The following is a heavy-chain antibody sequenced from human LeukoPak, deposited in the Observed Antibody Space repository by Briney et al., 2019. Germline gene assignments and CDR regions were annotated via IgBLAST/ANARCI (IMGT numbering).Heavy chain of an antibody. CDR3: ATPPRAVAESDAFDI. J-gene: IGHJ3*02. CDR2: ISSSSSYI. CDR1: GFTFSSYS. Sequence: QPGRSLRLSCAASGFTFSSYSMNWVRQAPGKGLEWVSSISSSSSYIYYADSVKGRFTISRDNAKNSLYLQMNSLGAEDTAVYYCATPPRAVAESDAFDIWGQGTMVTVSS. D-gene: IGHD6-19*01. V-gene: IGHV3-21*01.